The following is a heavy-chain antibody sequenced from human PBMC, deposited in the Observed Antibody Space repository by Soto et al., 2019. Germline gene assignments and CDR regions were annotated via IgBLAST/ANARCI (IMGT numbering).Heavy chain of an antibody. Sequence: PGGSLRLSCAASGFTVSSNYMSWVRQAPGKGLEWVSVIYSGGSTYYADSVKGRFTISRDNSKNTLYLQMNSLRAEDTAVYYCATDVFMAHRDYMDVWGKGTTVTVSS. V-gene: IGHV3-66*01. D-gene: IGHD3-16*01. CDR1: GFTVSSNY. CDR2: IYSGGST. CDR3: ATDVFMAHRDYMDV. J-gene: IGHJ6*03.